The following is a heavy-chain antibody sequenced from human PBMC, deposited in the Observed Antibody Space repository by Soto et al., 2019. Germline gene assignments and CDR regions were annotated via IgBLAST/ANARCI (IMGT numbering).Heavy chain of an antibody. J-gene: IGHJ6*02. CDR3: ARDNKEIQTYYYDSSGYEYYYYYYGMDF. Sequence: GGSLRLSCAASGFTFSSYWMSWVRQAPGKGLEWVANIKQDGSEKYYVDSVKGRFTISRDNAKNSLYLQMNSLRAEDTAVYYCARDNKEIQTYYYDSSGYEYYYYYYGMDFWGQGTTVTVSS. CDR2: IKQDGSEK. D-gene: IGHD3-22*01. V-gene: IGHV3-7*01. CDR1: GFTFSSYW.